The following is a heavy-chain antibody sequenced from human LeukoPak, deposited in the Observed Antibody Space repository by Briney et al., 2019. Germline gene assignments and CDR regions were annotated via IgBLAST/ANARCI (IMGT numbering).Heavy chain of an antibody. CDR2: IYYSGST. V-gene: IGHV4-31*03. Sequence: SETLSLTCTVSGGSISSGGYYWSWIRQHPGKGLEWIGYIYYSGSTYYNPSLKSRVTISVDTSKNQFSLKLSSVTAADTAVYYCAREARTYDSSGSYYFDYWGQGTLVTVSS. J-gene: IGHJ4*02. D-gene: IGHD3-22*01. CDR1: GGSISSGGYY. CDR3: AREARTYDSSGSYYFDY.